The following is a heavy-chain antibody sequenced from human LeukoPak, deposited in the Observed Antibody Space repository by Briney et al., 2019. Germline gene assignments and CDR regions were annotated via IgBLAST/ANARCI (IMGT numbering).Heavy chain of an antibody. CDR2: ISAYNGNT. D-gene: IGHD3-22*01. J-gene: IGHJ4*02. CDR3: ARAASGYYDSSGRGLFDY. V-gene: IGHV1-18*01. Sequence: ASVKVSCKASGGTFSSYAISWVRQAPGQGLEWMGWISAYNGNTNYAQKLQGRVTMTTDTSTSTAYMELRSLRSDDTAVYYCARAASGYYDSSGRGLFDYWGQGTLVTVSS. CDR1: GGTFSSYA.